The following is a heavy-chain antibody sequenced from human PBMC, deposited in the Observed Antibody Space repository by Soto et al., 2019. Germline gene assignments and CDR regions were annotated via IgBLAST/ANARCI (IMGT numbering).Heavy chain of an antibody. J-gene: IGHJ6*03. CDR2: MNPNSGNT. CDR3: HAYYDPLYPGYYYMDV. D-gene: IGHD3-3*01. V-gene: IGHV1-8*01. Sequence: GASVKVSCKASGYTFTSYDINWVRQATGQGLEWMGWMNPNSGNTGYAQKFQGRVTMTRNTSISTAYMELSSLRSEDTAVYYCHAYYDPLYPGYYYMDVWGKGTTVTVSS. CDR1: GYTFTSYD.